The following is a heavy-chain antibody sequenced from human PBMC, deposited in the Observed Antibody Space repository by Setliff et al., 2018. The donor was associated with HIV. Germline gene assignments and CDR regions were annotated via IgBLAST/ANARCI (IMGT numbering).Heavy chain of an antibody. CDR2: IKQDGSEK. D-gene: IGHD3-16*01. CDR1: GFTFSSYW. CDR3: ARENLGASYYFDY. J-gene: IGHJ4*02. Sequence: PGGSLRLSCAASGFTFSSYWTSWVRRAPGKGLEWGANIKQDGSEKYYVDSVKGRFTISRDNAKNSLYLQMNSLRAEDTAVYFCARENLGASYYFDYWGQGTLVTVSS. V-gene: IGHV3-7*01.